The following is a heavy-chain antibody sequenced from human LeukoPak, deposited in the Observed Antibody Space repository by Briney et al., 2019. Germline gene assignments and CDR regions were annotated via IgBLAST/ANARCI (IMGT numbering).Heavy chain of an antibody. CDR1: GYTFTNYA. CDR2: ISGSNGNT. V-gene: IGHV1-18*01. D-gene: IGHD1-26*01. CDR3: ARSGRGTYYYFDL. J-gene: IGHJ4*02. Sequence: ASVKVSCKASGYTFTNYAINWVRQAPGQGLEWMGWISGSNGNTNYAQKFQGRVSMTADTSTSTAYMELRSLRSDDTAVYYCARSGRGTYYYFDLWGQGTLVTVSS.